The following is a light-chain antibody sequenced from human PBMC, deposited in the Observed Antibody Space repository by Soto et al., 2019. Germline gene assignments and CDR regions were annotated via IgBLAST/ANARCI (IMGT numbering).Light chain of an antibody. J-gene: IGLJ1*01. Sequence: QSALTQPPSASGSPGQSVAISCTGTSSDVGGYNYVSWYQQHPGKAPKLMIYEVNKRPSGVPDRFSGSKSGNTASLTVSGLQAEDEADYYCSSYAGSYTSYVFGTGTKVTVL. CDR1: SSDVGGYNY. CDR2: EVN. CDR3: SSYAGSYTSYV. V-gene: IGLV2-8*01.